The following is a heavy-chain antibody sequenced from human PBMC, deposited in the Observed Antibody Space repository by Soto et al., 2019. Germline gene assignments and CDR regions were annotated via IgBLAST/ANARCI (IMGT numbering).Heavy chain of an antibody. CDR3: AREGTTRLREVMVAGMAV. J-gene: IGHJ6*02. V-gene: IGHV4-61*01. D-gene: IGHD1-7*01. CDR1: GGSVSSGSYY. Sequence: TSETLSLTCTVSGGSVSSGSYYWSWIRQPPGKGLEWIGYIYYSGSTNYNPSLKSRVTISVDTSKNQFSLKLSSVTAADTAVYYCAREGTTRLREVMVAGMAVWGQGTTVTVSS. CDR2: IYYSGST.